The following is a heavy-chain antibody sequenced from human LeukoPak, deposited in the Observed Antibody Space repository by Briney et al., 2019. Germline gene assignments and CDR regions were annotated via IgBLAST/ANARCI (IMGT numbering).Heavy chain of an antibody. CDR3: AMGGGLGIVDY. V-gene: IGHV4-61*02. CDR1: GGSISSGTYY. J-gene: IGHJ4*02. CDR2: ISTSGST. Sequence: SETLSLTCTVSGGSISSGTYYWRRIRQPAGKGLEWIGRISTSGSTDYNPSLKSRVTISVDMSKNQFSLKLSSVTAADTAVYYCAMGGGLGIVDYWGQGTLVTVSS. D-gene: IGHD7-27*01.